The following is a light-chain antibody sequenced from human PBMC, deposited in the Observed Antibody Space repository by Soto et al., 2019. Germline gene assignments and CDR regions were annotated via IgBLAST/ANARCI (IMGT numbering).Light chain of an antibody. CDR3: QQYDNPPWT. CDR2: GAS. V-gene: IGKV3-20*01. Sequence: EIVLTQSPGTLSLSPGERATLSCRASQSVSSSFLAWYQQKPGQAPRLLIYGASSRATGIPDRFSGSGSGTDFTLTIRSLEPEDFAVYYCQQYDNPPWTFGQGTKVEIK. CDR1: QSVSSSF. J-gene: IGKJ1*01.